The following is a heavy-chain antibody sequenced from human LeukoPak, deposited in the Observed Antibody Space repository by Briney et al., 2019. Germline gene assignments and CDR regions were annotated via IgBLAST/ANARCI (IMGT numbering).Heavy chain of an antibody. V-gene: IGHV3-30*02. CDR2: IRYDGSNK. CDR3: AKPHPADYDILTGYWHYYYYYMDV. Sequence: PGGSLRLSCAASGFTFSSYGMHWVRQAPGKGLEWVAFIRYDGSNKYYADSVKGRFTISRDNSKNTLYLQMNSLRAEDTAVYYCAKPHPADYDILTGYWHYYYYYMDVWGKGTTVTISS. CDR1: GFTFSSYG. D-gene: IGHD3-9*01. J-gene: IGHJ6*03.